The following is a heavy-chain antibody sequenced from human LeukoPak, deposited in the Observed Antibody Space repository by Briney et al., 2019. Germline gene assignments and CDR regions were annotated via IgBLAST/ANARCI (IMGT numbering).Heavy chain of an antibody. J-gene: IGHJ4*02. Sequence: ASVKVSCKASGYTFTGYYMHWVRQAPGQGLEWMGRINPNSGGTNYAQKFQGRVTMTRDTSISTAYMELSRLRSDDTAVYYCAREKYYYDSGGYSFDYWGQGTLVTVSS. D-gene: IGHD3-22*01. CDR2: INPNSGGT. CDR1: GYTFTGYY. V-gene: IGHV1-2*06. CDR3: AREKYYYDSGGYSFDY.